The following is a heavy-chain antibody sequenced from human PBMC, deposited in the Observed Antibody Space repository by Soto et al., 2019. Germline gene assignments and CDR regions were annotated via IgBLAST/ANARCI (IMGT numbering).Heavy chain of an antibody. CDR1: GGTFSSYA. J-gene: IGHJ3*02. D-gene: IGHD3-10*01. CDR2: INPSGGST. V-gene: IGHV1-46*03. CDR3: ASGGESGGGAFDI. Sequence: ASVKVSCKASGGTFSSYAISWVRQAPGQGLEWMGRINPSGGSTSYAQKFQGRVTMTRDKSTSTVYMELSSLRSEDTAVYYCASGGESGGGAFDIWGQGTMVTVSS.